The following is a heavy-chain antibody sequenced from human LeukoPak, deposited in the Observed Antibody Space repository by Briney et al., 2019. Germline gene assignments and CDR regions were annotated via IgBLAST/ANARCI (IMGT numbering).Heavy chain of an antibody. CDR2: ISGTAGSA. V-gene: IGHV3-23*01. Sequence: GGSLRLSCAASGFIFSNYAMSWVRQAPGKGLEWVSSISGTAGSAYYADSVKGRFTISRDNSMNMLYLQMNSLRAEDTAVYYCAREAGLVRGYYYYYMDVWGKGTTVTVSS. D-gene: IGHD6-19*01. CDR3: AREAGLVRGYYYYYMDV. CDR1: GFIFSNYA. J-gene: IGHJ6*03.